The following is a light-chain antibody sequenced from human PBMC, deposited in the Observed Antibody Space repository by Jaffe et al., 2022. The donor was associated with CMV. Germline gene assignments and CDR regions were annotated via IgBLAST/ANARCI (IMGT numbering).Light chain of an antibody. Sequence: QSVLTQPPSVSGAPGQRVTISCTGSSSNIGAGYDVHWYQQLPGTAPKVLIHGNSNRPSGVPDRFSGSKSGTSASLAITGLQAEDEADYYCQSYDSSHVVFGGGTKLTVL. CDR2: GNS. CDR1: SSNIGAGYD. CDR3: QSYDSSHVV. J-gene: IGLJ2*01. V-gene: IGLV1-40*01.